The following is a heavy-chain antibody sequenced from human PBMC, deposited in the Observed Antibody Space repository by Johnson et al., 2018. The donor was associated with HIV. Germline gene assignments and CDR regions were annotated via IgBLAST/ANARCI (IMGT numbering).Heavy chain of an antibody. Sequence: MQLVESGGGLVQPGGSLRLSCAASGFTFSRYWMSWVRQAPGKGLEWVANIKQDGSEKYYVDSVKGRFTISRDNAKNSVYLQINSLRAEDTAVYYCARGTLAAFDIWGQGTMVTVSS. V-gene: IGHV3-7*05. CDR2: IKQDGSEK. CDR1: GFTFSRYW. D-gene: IGHD2-2*01. J-gene: IGHJ3*02. CDR3: ARGTLAAFDI.